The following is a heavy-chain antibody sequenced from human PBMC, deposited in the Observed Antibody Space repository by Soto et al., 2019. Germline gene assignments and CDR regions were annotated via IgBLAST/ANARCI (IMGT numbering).Heavy chain of an antibody. J-gene: IGHJ4*02. CDR1: GGTFSSYT. D-gene: IGHD3-22*01. CDR2: IIPILGIA. CDR3: ARRYYYDSSGYYRD. V-gene: IGHV1-69*02. Sequence: QVQLVQSGAEVKKPGSSVKVSCKASGGTFSSYTISWVRQAPGQGLEWMGRIIPILGIANYAQKFQGRVTITADKSTSTAYRELSSLRSEDTAVYYCARRYYYDSSGYYRDWGQGTLVTVSS.